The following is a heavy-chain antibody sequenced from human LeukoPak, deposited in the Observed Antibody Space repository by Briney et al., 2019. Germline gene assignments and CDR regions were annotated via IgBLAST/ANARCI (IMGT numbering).Heavy chain of an antibody. CDR2: LSYSGSP. D-gene: IGHD6-13*01. V-gene: IGHV4-39*07. CDR3: ASVDSSSLD. CDR1: GASISTSDDH. J-gene: IGHJ4*02. Sequence: SGTLSLTCTVSGASISTSDDHWGWIRQPPGKGLEWIGSLSYSGSPYYNPSLKTRVTISVDTSKNQFSLKLNSLTAADTAVYYCASVDSSSLDWGQGTLVTVSS.